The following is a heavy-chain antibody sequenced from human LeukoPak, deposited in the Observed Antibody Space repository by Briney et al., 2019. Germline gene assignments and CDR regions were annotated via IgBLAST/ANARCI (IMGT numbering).Heavy chain of an antibody. D-gene: IGHD2-2*01. J-gene: IGHJ4*02. Sequence: GGSLRLSCAASGFIFNKYWMSWVRQTPGKGLEWVANIKQDGSIKYYADPVKGRFTISRDNAQNSVFLQVNSVRADDTAVYYCARIGYSSSCFDYWGQGTLVTVSS. V-gene: IGHV3-7*01. CDR2: IKQDGSIK. CDR1: GFIFNKYW. CDR3: ARIGYSSSCFDY.